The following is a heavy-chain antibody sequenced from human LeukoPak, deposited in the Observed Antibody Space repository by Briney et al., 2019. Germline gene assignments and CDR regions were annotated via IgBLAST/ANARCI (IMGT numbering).Heavy chain of an antibody. CDR3: ASRLTAFDY. J-gene: IGHJ4*02. V-gene: IGHV4-30-2*01. D-gene: IGHD7-27*01. CDR1: GGSISSGGYS. CDR2: IYHSGST. Sequence: PSETLSLTCAVSGGSISSGGYSWSWIRQPPGKGLEWIGYIYHSGSTYYNPSLKSRVTISVDTSKNQFSLKLSSVTAADTAVYYCASRLTAFDYWGQGTLVTVSP.